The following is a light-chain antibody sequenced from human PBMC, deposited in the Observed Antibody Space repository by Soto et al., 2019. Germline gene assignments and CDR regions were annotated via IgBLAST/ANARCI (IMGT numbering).Light chain of an antibody. Sequence: EIVLTQSPGTLSLSPGERVTLSCRASHRLSSSYIAWYQQKPGQAPRLLIYGASIRATDIPDRFSGSGSETDFTLTISRLETEDFDGYYCHPYFTSRSFGQGTTLEIK. CDR1: HRLSSSY. CDR2: GAS. CDR3: HPYFTSRS. V-gene: IGKV3-20*01. J-gene: IGKJ2*01.